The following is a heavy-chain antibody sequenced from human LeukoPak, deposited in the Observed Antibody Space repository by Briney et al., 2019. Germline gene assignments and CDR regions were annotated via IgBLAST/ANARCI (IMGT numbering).Heavy chain of an antibody. D-gene: IGHD2-21*01. CDR1: GGTFSSYA. Sequence: AASVKVSCKASGGTFSSYAISWVRQAPGQGLEWMGGIIPIFGTANCAQKFQGRVTITADESTSTAYMELSSLRSEDTAVYYCARDLGWYSPQREYYFDYWGQGALVTVSS. CDR2: IIPIFGTA. V-gene: IGHV1-69*13. CDR3: ARDLGWYSPQREYYFDY. J-gene: IGHJ4*02.